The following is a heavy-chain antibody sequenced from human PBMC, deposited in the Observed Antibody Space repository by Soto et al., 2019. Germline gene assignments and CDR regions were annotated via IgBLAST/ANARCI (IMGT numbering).Heavy chain of an antibody. V-gene: IGHV1-69*13. Sequence: ASVKVSCKASGGTFSSYAISWVLQAPGQGLEWMGGIIPIFGTANYAQKFQGRVTITADESTSTAYMELSSLRFEDTAVYYCARAIVGPTTTGWLDPWGQGTLVTVSS. J-gene: IGHJ5*02. D-gene: IGHD1-26*01. CDR3: ARAIVGPTTTGWLDP. CDR2: IIPIFGTA. CDR1: GGTFSSYA.